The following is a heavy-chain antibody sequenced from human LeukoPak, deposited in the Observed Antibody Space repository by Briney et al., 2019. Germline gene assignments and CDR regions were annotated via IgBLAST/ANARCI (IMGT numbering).Heavy chain of an antibody. V-gene: IGHV1-2*02. Sequence: GASVKVSCKASGYTFTGYYMHWVRQAPGQGLEWMGWINPNSGGTNYAQQFQGRVTMTRDTSISTASMDLSRLRPDDTAVYYCARGVRQLGWDVWGQGTTVTVSS. D-gene: IGHD6-6*01. CDR1: GYTFTGYY. CDR2: INPNSGGT. CDR3: ARGVRQLGWDV. J-gene: IGHJ6*02.